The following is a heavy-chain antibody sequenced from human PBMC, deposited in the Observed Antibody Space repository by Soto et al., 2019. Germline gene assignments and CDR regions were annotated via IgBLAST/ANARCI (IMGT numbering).Heavy chain of an antibody. Sequence: HPGGSLRLSCAASGFTFSSYGMHWVRQAPGRGLEWVAVISYDGSNKYYADSVKGRFTISRDNSKNTLYLQMNSLRAEDTAVYYCAKVIPLYRYSGSYYGIDYWGQGTLVTVSS. V-gene: IGHV3-30*18. CDR2: ISYDGSNK. CDR3: AKVIPLYRYSGSYYGIDY. J-gene: IGHJ4*02. D-gene: IGHD1-26*01. CDR1: GFTFSSYG.